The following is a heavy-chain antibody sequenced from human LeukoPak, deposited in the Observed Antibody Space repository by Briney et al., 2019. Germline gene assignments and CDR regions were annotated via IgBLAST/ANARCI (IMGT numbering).Heavy chain of an antibody. D-gene: IGHD3-22*01. J-gene: IGHJ6*02. CDR3: ARDRVGGQGYYDSSGYYYFDYYYYGMDV. Sequence: PGGSLRLSCAASGFTFSSYAMSWVRQAPGKGLEWVSAISGSGGSTYYADSVKGRFTISRDNSKNTLYLQMNSLRAEDTAVYYCARDRVGGQGYYDSSGYYYFDYYYYGMDVWGQGTTVTVSS. CDR2: ISGSGGST. V-gene: IGHV3-23*01. CDR1: GFTFSSYA.